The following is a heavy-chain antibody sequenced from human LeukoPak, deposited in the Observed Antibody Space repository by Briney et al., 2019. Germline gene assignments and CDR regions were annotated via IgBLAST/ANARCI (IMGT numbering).Heavy chain of an antibody. CDR3: ARQDSSRGYNGYYD. D-gene: IGHD3-22*01. Sequence: GESLKISCTASGYSFASSWIAWVRQMPGKGLEWMGIIFPDDSNTGYNPSFQGQVTMSADKSVSTAYLQWSSLKASDTAIYYCARQDSSRGYNGYYDWGQGTLVTVTS. CDR2: IFPDDSNT. CDR1: GYSFASSW. J-gene: IGHJ4*02. V-gene: IGHV5-51*01.